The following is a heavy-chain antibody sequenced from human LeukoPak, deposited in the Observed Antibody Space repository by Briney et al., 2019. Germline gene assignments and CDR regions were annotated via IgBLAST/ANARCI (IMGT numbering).Heavy chain of an antibody. Sequence: SETLSLTCAVYGGSFSGHYWSWIRQPPGKGLEWIGEINHSGSTDYNPSLKSRVTISVDTSKNQFSLKLSSVTAADTAVYFCARDLSGSLYFDYWGQGVLVTVSS. D-gene: IGHD3-10*01. J-gene: IGHJ4*02. CDR3: ARDLSGSLYFDY. V-gene: IGHV4-34*01. CDR1: GGSFSGHY. CDR2: INHSGST.